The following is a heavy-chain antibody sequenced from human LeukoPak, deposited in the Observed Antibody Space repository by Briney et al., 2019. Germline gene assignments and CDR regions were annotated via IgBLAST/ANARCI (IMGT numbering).Heavy chain of an antibody. V-gene: IGHV3-30*02. D-gene: IGHD5-18*01. Sequence: GGSLRLSCAASGFTFSSYGMHWVRQAPGKGLEWVAFIRYDGGNKYYADSVKGRFTISRDNSKNTLYLQMNSLRAEDTAVYYCAKDFGRGYSYGFDYWGQGTLVTVSS. CDR2: IRYDGGNK. CDR1: GFTFSSYG. J-gene: IGHJ4*02. CDR3: AKDFGRGYSYGFDY.